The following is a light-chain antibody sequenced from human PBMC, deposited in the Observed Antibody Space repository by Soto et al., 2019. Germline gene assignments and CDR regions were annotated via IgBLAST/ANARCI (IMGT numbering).Light chain of an antibody. CDR2: KAS. CDR1: QSVDSW. Sequence: DLQMTQSPSTLSASIGDRVTITCRASQSVDSWLAWYQQQPGKAPKLLIYKASSLQTGVPSRFSGSGSGTEFTLTISSLQPDDFATYYCQHYNDYSRVFGQGTKVEIK. CDR3: QHYNDYSRV. V-gene: IGKV1-5*03. J-gene: IGKJ1*01.